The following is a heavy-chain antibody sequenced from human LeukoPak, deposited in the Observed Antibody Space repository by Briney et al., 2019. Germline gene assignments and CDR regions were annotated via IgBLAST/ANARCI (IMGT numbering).Heavy chain of an antibody. V-gene: IGHV4-39*07. Sequence: SETLSLTCTVSGGSISSSSYYWGWIRQPPGKGLEWIGSIYYSGSTYYHPSLKSRVTISVDTSKNQFSLKLSSVTAADTAVYYCADGSGTSYGMDVWGQGTTVTVSS. CDR3: ADGSGTSYGMDV. J-gene: IGHJ6*02. CDR2: IYYSGST. CDR1: GGSISSSSYY. D-gene: IGHD3-10*01.